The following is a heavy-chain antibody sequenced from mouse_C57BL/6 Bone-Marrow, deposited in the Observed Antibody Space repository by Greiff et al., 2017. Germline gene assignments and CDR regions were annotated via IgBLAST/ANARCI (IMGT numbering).Heavy chain of an antibody. CDR3: ARRGVVATPYGYGGV. D-gene: IGHD1-1*01. V-gene: IGHV5-6*01. CDR2: ISRAGSYT. CDR1: GFTFSSYG. J-gene: IGHJ1*03. Sequence: EVQLVESGGDLVKPGGSLKLSCAASGFTFSSYGMSWVRQTPDKRLEWVATISRAGSYTYYPDSVKGRFTISRDNATNTLYLQLSSLKSEDTAMYYCARRGVVATPYGYGGVGGTGTTVTVSS.